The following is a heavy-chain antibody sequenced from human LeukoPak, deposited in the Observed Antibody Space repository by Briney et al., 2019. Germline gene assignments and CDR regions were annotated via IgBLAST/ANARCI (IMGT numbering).Heavy chain of an antibody. CDR2: VHSSGRT. D-gene: IGHD3-10*01. Sequence: SETLSLTCTVSGGSINNFYWSWIRQSPGKGLEWIGYVHSSGRTDYNPSLRSRVSMSADTSKSQLSLRLTSVTAADTAVYYCARRKFGEYPFDYWGQGTLVTVSS. J-gene: IGHJ4*02. CDR3: ARRKFGEYPFDY. CDR1: GGSINNFY. V-gene: IGHV4-59*08.